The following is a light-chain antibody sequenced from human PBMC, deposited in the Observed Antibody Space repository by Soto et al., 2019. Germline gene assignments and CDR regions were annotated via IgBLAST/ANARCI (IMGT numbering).Light chain of an antibody. V-gene: IGKV1-5*01. J-gene: IGKJ2*01. CDR3: QQSMYT. Sequence: GARVTITCRASQSISNWLAWYQQKLGKAPKLLIYDASSLESGVPSRFSGSGSGTEFTLTISSLQPDDFATYYCQQSMYTFGQGTKLEIK. CDR2: DAS. CDR1: QSISNW.